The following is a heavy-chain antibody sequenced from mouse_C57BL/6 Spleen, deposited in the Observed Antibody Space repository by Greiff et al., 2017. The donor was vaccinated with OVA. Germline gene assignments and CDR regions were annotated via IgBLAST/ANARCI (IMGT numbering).Heavy chain of an antibody. J-gene: IGHJ1*03. V-gene: IGHV7-3*01. Sequence: EVQGVESGGGLVQPGGSLSLSCAASGFTFTDYYMSWVRQPPGKALEWLGFIRNKANGYTTEYSASVKGRFTISRDNSQSILYLQMNALRAEDSATYDCARYGDGSSSYWYFEGWGTGTTVTVAS. D-gene: IGHD1-1*01. CDR2: IRNKANGYTT. CDR1: GFTFTDYY. CDR3: ARYGDGSSSYWYFEG.